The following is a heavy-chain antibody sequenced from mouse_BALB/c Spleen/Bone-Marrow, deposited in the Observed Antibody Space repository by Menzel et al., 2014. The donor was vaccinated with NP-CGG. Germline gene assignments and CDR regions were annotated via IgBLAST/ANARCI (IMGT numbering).Heavy chain of an antibody. CDR3: ARELGRGFAY. Sequence: QVQLQQPGAELVRPGTSVTVSCKASGYAFTNYLIEWVKRRPGQGLEWIGVINPGSGGINYNERFRVKATLTADKSSSIVYMQLSSLTSDDSAVYFCARELGRGFAYWGQGTLVTVSA. V-gene: IGHV1-54*01. CDR2: INPGSGGI. D-gene: IGHD4-1*01. J-gene: IGHJ3*01. CDR1: GYAFTNYL.